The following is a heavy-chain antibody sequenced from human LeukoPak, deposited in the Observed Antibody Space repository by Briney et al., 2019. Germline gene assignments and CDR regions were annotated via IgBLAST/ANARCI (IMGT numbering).Heavy chain of an antibody. CDR3: ARYGGDSRGNWFDP. Sequence: SETLSLTCTVSGVSISSGGYYWSWLRQHPGKDLEWIGYIYYSGTTYYSPTLKGRVTISVDTSNNQFSLKLSSVAAADTAVYYCARYGGDSRGNWFDPWGQGTLVTVSS. D-gene: IGHD4-23*01. J-gene: IGHJ5*02. CDR2: IYYSGTT. CDR1: GVSISSGGYY. V-gene: IGHV4-31*03.